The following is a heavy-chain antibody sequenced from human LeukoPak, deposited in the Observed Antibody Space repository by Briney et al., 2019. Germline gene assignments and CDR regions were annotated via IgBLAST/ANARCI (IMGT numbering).Heavy chain of an antibody. CDR1: GFTFSSYA. CDR2: ISGSGGST. J-gene: IGHJ4*02. Sequence: GGSLRLSCAVSGFTFSSYAMSWVRQAPGKGLEWVSGISGSGGSTYYADSVKGRFTISRDNSKNTLYLQMNSLRAEDTAVYYCAKPPPRSGYYYYFDYWGQGTLVTVAS. CDR3: AKPPPRSGYYYYFDY. V-gene: IGHV3-23*01. D-gene: IGHD3-22*01.